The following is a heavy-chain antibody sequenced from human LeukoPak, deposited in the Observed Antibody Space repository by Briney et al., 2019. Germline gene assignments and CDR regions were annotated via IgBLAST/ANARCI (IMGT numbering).Heavy chain of an antibody. V-gene: IGHV3-30*18. J-gene: IGHJ5*02. CDR3: AKGPYQLLINNWFDP. D-gene: IGHD2-2*01. Sequence: GGSLRLSCAASGFTFSSYGMHWVRQAPGKGLEWAAVISYDGSNKYYADSVKGRFTISRDNSKNTLYLQMNSLRAEDTAVYYCAKGPYQLLINNWFDPWGQGTLVTASS. CDR1: GFTFSSYG. CDR2: ISYDGSNK.